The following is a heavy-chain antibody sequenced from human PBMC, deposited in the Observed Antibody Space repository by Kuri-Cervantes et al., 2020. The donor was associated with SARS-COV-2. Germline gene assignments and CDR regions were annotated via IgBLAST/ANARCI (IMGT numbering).Heavy chain of an antibody. CDR1: GFTFSNSA. V-gene: IGHV3-23*01. Sequence: ETLSLTCAASGFTFSNSAMSWVRQAPGKGLEWVSTIASGGGSTHYADSVKGRFTISRDNSKNTLYLQMNSLRAEDTAVYYCALWRGVHFDYWGQGTLVTVSS. D-gene: IGHD2-21*01. CDR3: ALWRGVHFDY. CDR2: IASGGGST. J-gene: IGHJ4*02.